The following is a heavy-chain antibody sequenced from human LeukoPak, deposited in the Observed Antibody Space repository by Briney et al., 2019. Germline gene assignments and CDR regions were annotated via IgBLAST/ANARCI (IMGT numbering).Heavy chain of an antibody. Sequence: SETLSLTCTVSGYSISSGYYWGWIRQPPGKGLEWIGNTYHSGRTYSNPSLKSRVTISVDTSKNQFSLKLTSVTAADTAVYYCARSDDSRGYQLDYWGQGTLVTVSS. CDR1: GYSISSGYY. CDR2: TYHSGRT. V-gene: IGHV4-38-2*02. CDR3: ARSDDSRGYQLDY. J-gene: IGHJ4*02. D-gene: IGHD3-22*01.